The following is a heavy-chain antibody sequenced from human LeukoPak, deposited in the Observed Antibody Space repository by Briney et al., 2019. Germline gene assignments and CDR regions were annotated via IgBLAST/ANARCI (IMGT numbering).Heavy chain of an antibody. CDR1: GFTFDDYG. V-gene: IGHV3-9*01. J-gene: IGHJ4*02. CDR2: ISWNSGTV. D-gene: IGHD6-19*01. Sequence: GGSLRLSCAASGFTFDDYGMHWVRQAPGKGLEWVSGISWNSGTVVYADSVRGRFTISRDNAKNSVYLQMNSLIAEDTALYYCAKGGYSSGWYGDHWGQGTLVTVSS. CDR3: AKGGYSSGWYGDH.